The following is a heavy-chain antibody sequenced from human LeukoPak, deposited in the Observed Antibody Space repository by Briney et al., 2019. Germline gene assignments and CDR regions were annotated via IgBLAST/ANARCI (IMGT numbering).Heavy chain of an antibody. J-gene: IGHJ4*02. Sequence: GGSLRLSCAASGFTFSSYGMHWVRQAPGKGLEWVAVIWYDGSNKYYADSVKGRFTISRDNSRNTLYLQMNSLRAEDTAVYYCAREYSSGWIDYWGQGTLVTVSS. D-gene: IGHD6-19*01. CDR1: GFTFSSYG. CDR2: IWYDGSNK. V-gene: IGHV3-33*01. CDR3: AREYSSGWIDY.